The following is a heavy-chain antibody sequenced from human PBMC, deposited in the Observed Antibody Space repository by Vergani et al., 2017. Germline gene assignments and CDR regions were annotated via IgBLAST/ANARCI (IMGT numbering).Heavy chain of an antibody. Sequence: QVQLVQSGAEVKKPGSSVKVSCKASGGTFSSYTISWVRQAPGQGLEWMGRIIPILGIANSAQKFQGRVTITADKSTSTAYMELSSLRSEDTAVYYCARVNTGYSSGWRGNYFDYWGQGTLVTVSS. V-gene: IGHV1-69*02. CDR2: IIPILGIA. CDR1: GGTFSSYT. J-gene: IGHJ4*02. D-gene: IGHD6-19*01. CDR3: ARVNTGYSSGWRGNYFDY.